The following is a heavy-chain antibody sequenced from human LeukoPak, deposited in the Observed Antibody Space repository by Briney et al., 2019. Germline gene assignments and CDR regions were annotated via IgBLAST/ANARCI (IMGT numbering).Heavy chain of an antibody. V-gene: IGHV1-69*13. CDR1: GYVFTSYG. D-gene: IGHD5-12*01. CDR3: ARGPPQSPSYSGYDYYFDY. J-gene: IGHJ4*02. Sequence: SVKVSCKASGYVFTSYGISWVRQAPGQGLEWMGGIIPIFGTANYAQKFQGRVTITADESTSTAYMELSSLRSEDTAVYYCARGPPQSPSYSGYDYYFDYWGQGTLVTVSS. CDR2: IIPIFGTA.